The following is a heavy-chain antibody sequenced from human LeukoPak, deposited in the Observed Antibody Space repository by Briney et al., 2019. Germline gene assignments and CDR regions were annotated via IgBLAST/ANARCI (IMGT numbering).Heavy chain of an antibody. Sequence: GESLKISCKGYGYSFTNYWIAWVRQVPGKGLEYMGIIYPGDSDIKYSPSFQGRVTISADKSISTAYLQWSSLRASDTAIYYCARSGHCSSSSCYYPYHYYMDVWGKGTTVTVSS. CDR3: ARSGHCSSSSCYYPYHYYMDV. J-gene: IGHJ6*03. CDR2: IYPGDSDI. CDR1: GYSFTNYW. V-gene: IGHV5-51*01. D-gene: IGHD2-2*03.